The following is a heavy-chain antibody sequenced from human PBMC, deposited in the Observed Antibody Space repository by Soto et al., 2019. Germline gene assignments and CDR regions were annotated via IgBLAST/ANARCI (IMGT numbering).Heavy chain of an antibody. D-gene: IGHD3-10*01. V-gene: IGHV4-31*03. CDR1: GGSISSGSYY. CDR2: IYYSGST. Sequence: QVQLQESGPGLVKPSQTLSLTCTVSGGSISSGSYYWSWIRQLPGKGLEWIGYIYYSGSTYYNPSLYSRVTIAVDTSKNQFSLKLNSVTAADTAVYYCATRTDYYYGSGSLGGMDVWGQGTTVTVSS. J-gene: IGHJ6*02. CDR3: ATRTDYYYGSGSLGGMDV.